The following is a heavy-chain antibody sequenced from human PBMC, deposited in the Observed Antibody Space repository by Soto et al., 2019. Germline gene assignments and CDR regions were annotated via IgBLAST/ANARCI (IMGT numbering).Heavy chain of an antibody. CDR3: ARGHKTAMVENWFDP. CDR1: GYTFTGYY. J-gene: IGHJ5*02. V-gene: IGHV1-2*04. Sequence: QVQLVQSGAEVKKPGASVKVSCKASGYTFTGYYMHWVRQAPGQGLEWMGWINPNSGGTNYAQKFQGWVTMTRDTSISTAYMELSRLRSDDTAVYYCARGHKTAMVENWFDPWGQGTLVTVSS. D-gene: IGHD5-18*01. CDR2: INPNSGGT.